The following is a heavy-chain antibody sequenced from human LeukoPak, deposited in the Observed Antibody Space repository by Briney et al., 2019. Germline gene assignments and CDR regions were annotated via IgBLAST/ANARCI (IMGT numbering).Heavy chain of an antibody. D-gene: IGHD6-19*01. Sequence: GGSLRLSCVASGFIFSNYSMNWVRQAPGKGLQWVSYIGRRSRTIYYAGSVKGRFTISKDNAKNSLYLQMNSLRAEDTAVYYCARRWEVAGTYEYYMDVWGKGTTVTV. CDR3: ARRWEVAGTYEYYMDV. J-gene: IGHJ6*03. CDR1: GFIFSNYS. V-gene: IGHV3-48*01. CDR2: IGRRSRTI.